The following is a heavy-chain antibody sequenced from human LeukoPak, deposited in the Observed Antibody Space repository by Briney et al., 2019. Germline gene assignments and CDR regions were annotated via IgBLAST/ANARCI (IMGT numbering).Heavy chain of an antibody. J-gene: IGHJ4*02. CDR2: INSDGRRT. CDR1: GFTFSSYW. D-gene: IGHD5-24*01. V-gene: IGHV3-74*01. Sequence: GGSLRLSRAASGFTFSSYWMHWVRQAPGKGLVWVSRINSDGRRTTYADSVKGRFTISRDNAKNTLYLQMNSLRAEDTSVYYCARGSRDGYNTRPDYWGQGTLVTVSS. CDR3: ARGSRDGYNTRPDY.